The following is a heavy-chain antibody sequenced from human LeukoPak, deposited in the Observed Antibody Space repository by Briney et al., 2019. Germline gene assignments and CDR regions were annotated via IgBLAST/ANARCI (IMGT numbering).Heavy chain of an antibody. CDR2: ISSSSSYI. Sequence: GGSLRLSCAASGFTLSSYSMNWVRQAPGKGLEWVSSISSSSSYIYYADSVKGRFTISRDNAKNSLYLQMNSLRAEDTAVYYCARVGSSGWYDHWGQGTLVTVSS. V-gene: IGHV3-21*01. J-gene: IGHJ4*02. D-gene: IGHD6-19*01. CDR3: ARVGSSGWYDH. CDR1: GFTLSSYS.